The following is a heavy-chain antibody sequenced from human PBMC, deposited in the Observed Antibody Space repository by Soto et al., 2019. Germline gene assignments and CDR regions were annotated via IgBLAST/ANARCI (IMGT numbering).Heavy chain of an antibody. CDR1: GGTFSSYA. D-gene: IGHD2-2*02. V-gene: IGHV1-69*01. CDR3: ARCVGVPAAIPFFYCYCGMDV. Sequence: QVQLVQSGAEVKKPGSSVKVSCKASGGTFSSYAISWVRQAPGQGLECMGGITPIFGTANYAQKFQVRVKITADESTSTADMELSSLRSEETAVYYCARCVGVPAAIPFFYCYCGMDVWGQGTTGTVSS. CDR2: ITPIFGTA. J-gene: IGHJ6*02.